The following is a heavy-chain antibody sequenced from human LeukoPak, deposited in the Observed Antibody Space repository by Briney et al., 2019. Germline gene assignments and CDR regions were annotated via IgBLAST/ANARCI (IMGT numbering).Heavy chain of an antibody. J-gene: IGHJ5*02. CDR2: IYHSGST. D-gene: IGHD6-13*01. CDR1: GYSISSGYY. V-gene: IGHV4-38-2*02. Sequence: SETLSLTCTVSGYSISSGYYWGWIRQPPGKGLEWIGSIYHSGSTYYNPSLKSRVTISVDTSKNQFSLKLSSVTAADTAVYYCARVCDGSSCPQEYWFDPWGQGTLVTVSS. CDR3: ARVCDGSSCPQEYWFDP.